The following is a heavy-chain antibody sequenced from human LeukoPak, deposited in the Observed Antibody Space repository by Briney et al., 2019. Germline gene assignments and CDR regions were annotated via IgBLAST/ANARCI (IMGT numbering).Heavy chain of an antibody. V-gene: IGHV4-34*01. CDR1: GGSISSGGYY. Sequence: SETLSLTCAVSGGSISSGGYYWSWIRQPPGKGLEWIGEINHSGSTNYNPSLKSRVTISVDTSKNQFSLKLSSVTAADTAVYYCARGRGRRYSSSWYNYYYGMDVWGQGTAVTVSS. D-gene: IGHD6-13*01. CDR3: ARGRGRRYSSSWYNYYYGMDV. CDR2: INHSGST. J-gene: IGHJ6*02.